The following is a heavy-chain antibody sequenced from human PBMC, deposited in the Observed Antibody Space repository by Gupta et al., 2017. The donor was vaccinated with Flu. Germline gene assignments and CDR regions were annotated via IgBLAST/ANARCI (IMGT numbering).Heavy chain of an antibody. CDR2: IGTAGDT. CDR3: ARDLRSSGYFDL. D-gene: IGHD3-10*01. J-gene: IGHJ2*01. Sequence: WVRQATGKGLEWVSAIGTAGDTYYPGSVKGRFTISRENAKNSLYLQMNSLRAGDTAVYYCARDLRSSGYFDLWGRGTLVTVSS. V-gene: IGHV3-13*01.